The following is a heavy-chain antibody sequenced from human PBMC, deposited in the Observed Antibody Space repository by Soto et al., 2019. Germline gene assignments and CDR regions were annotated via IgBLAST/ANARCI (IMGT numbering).Heavy chain of an antibody. J-gene: IGHJ5*02. CDR1: GGSISSSSYY. CDR2: IYYSGST. D-gene: IGHD5-18*01. V-gene: IGHV4-39*07. CDR3: ARARYSYGQNWFDP. Sequence: SETLSLTCTVSGGSISSSSYYWGWIRQPPGKGLEWIGSIYYSGSTYYNPSLKSRVTISVDTSKNQFSLKLSSVTAADTAVYYCARARYSYGQNWFDPWGQGTLVTVSS.